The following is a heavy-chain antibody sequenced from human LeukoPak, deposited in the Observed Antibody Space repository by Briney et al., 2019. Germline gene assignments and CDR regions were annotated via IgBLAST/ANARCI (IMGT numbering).Heavy chain of an antibody. Sequence: GGSLRLSCAASGFTFSGYSMNWVRQAPGKGLEWVSSISSSTYYTFYADSVKGRFTISRDNAKNSLYLQMNSLRAEDTAVYYCARAYYDILTGFRPVGFDPWGQGTLVTVSS. CDR3: ARAYYDILTGFRPVGFDP. J-gene: IGHJ5*02. V-gene: IGHV3-21*01. CDR2: ISSSTYYT. D-gene: IGHD3-9*01. CDR1: GFTFSGYS.